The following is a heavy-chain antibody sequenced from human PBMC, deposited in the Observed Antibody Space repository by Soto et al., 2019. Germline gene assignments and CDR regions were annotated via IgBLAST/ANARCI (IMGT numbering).Heavy chain of an antibody. J-gene: IGHJ4*02. CDR2: IKQDGSEK. Sequence: EVQLVESGGGLVQPGGSLRLSCATSGFTFSSYWMSWVRQAPGKGLEWVASIKQDGSEKYYVDSVEGRFSISRDNAKNSLYLQMNSLRADDPAVYYCARDNGGGDYWGQGTLVTVSS. CDR1: GFTFSSYW. D-gene: IGHD3-10*01. V-gene: IGHV3-7*03. CDR3: ARDNGGGDY.